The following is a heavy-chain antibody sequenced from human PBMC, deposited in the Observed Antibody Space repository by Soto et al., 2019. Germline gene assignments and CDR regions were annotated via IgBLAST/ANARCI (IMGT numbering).Heavy chain of an antibody. CDR2: VSQSGNT. J-gene: IGHJ5*02. Sequence: PSETLSLTCTASGDSISGSYWWSWVRQPPGKGLEWIGEVSQSGNTNYNPSLMSRLTISVDKSKNQFSLRLTYVTAADTGIYYCAREVPGLREVNRNWFDPWGQGTLVTVSS. V-gene: IGHV4-4*02. CDR3: AREVPGLREVNRNWFDP. D-gene: IGHD3-10*01. CDR1: GDSISGSYW.